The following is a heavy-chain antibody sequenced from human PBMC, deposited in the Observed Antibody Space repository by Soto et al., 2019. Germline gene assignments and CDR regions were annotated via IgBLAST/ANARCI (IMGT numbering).Heavy chain of an antibody. CDR2: INSDGSST. D-gene: IGHD3-22*01. J-gene: IGHJ5*02. V-gene: IGHV3-74*01. CDR1: GFTFSSYW. CDR3: ARGLYYYDLGNWFDP. Sequence: EVQLVESGGGLVQPGGSLRLSCAASGFTFSSYWMHWVRQAPGKGLVWVSRINSDGSSTSYADSVKGRFTISRDNAKNTLYLQMNSLRAEDTAVYYCARGLYYYDLGNWFDPWGQGTLVTVSS.